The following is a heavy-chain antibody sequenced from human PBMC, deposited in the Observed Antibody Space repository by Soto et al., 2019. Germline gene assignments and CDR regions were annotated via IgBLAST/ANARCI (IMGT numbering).Heavy chain of an antibody. CDR1: GGSISSSNG. J-gene: IGHJ6*02. CDR2: IYHSGST. Sequence: SETLSLTCAVSGGSISSSNGWRWVRQPPGKGLEWIGEIYHSGSTNYNPSLKSRVTISVDKSKNQFSLKLSSVTAADTAVYYCARDSSSWAGGGYYYYGMDVWGQGTTVTVSS. V-gene: IGHV4-4*02. CDR3: ARDSSSWAGGGYYYYGMDV. D-gene: IGHD6-13*01.